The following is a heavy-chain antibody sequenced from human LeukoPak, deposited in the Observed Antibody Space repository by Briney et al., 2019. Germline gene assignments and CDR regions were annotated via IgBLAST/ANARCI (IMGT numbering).Heavy chain of an antibody. V-gene: IGHV3-23*01. CDR1: GFIFSTYG. J-gene: IGHJ4*02. CDR2: ITAGGGST. D-gene: IGHD2-2*01. CDR3: VKGRYCGGTSCSYFDC. Sequence: PGGSLRLSCVASGFIFSTYGMSWVRRAPEKGLEWVSTITAGGGSTYYADSVKGRFTISRDNSKNTQYLQMNSLRAEDTAIYYCVKGRYCGGTSCSYFDCWGQGTLVTFSS.